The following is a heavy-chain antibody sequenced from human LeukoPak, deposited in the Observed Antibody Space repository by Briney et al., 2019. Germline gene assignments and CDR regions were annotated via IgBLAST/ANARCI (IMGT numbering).Heavy chain of an antibody. Sequence: GGSLRLSCAASGFTFSSYAMSWVRQAPGKGLEWASGITGSGGNTYYADSVKGRFTISRDNSKNRLYLQMNSLRADDTAVYYCARDVSRSFDYWGQGTLVTVSS. V-gene: IGHV3-23*01. CDR2: ITGSGGNT. CDR3: ARDVSRSFDY. J-gene: IGHJ4*02. CDR1: GFTFSSYA.